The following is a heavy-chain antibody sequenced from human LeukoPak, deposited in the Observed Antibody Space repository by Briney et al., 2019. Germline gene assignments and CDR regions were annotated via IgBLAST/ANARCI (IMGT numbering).Heavy chain of an antibody. CDR2: ISSSSSTI. V-gene: IGHV3-48*01. CDR1: GFTFSSYS. CDR3: ARDVYYYGSGGIDY. Sequence: GGSLRLSCAASGFTFSSYSMNWVRQAPGKGLEWVSYISSSSSTIYYADSVKGRFTISRDNAKNSLYLQMNSLRAEDTAVYYCARDVYYYGSGGIDYWGQGTLVTVSS. J-gene: IGHJ4*02. D-gene: IGHD3-10*01.